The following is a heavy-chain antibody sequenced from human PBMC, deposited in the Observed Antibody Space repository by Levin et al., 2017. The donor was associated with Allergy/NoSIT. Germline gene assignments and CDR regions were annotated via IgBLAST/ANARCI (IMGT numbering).Heavy chain of an antibody. Sequence: PSETLSLTCTVSGGPISTYYWSWIRQPPGKGLEWIGFIYYSGDSDYNPSLKSRVTIAIDTSKNQFSLKLTSVTAADTAVYYCARGAYDFWGYYYYYYLDVWGKGTTVTVSS. CDR2: IYYSGDS. J-gene: IGHJ6*03. CDR3: ARGAYDFWGYYYYYYLDV. V-gene: IGHV4-59*01. CDR1: GGPISTYY. D-gene: IGHD3-3*01.